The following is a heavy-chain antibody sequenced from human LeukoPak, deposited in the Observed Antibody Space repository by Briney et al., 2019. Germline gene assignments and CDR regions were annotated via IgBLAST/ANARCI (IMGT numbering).Heavy chain of an antibody. J-gene: IGHJ4*02. Sequence: PGGSLRLSCAASGFTFSNAWMSWVRQAPGKGLEWVGRIKSKTDGGTTDYAAPVKGRFTISRDNSKNTLYLQMNSLRAEDTAVYYCARVLVPELYFDYWGQGTLVTVPS. D-gene: IGHD1-7*01. V-gene: IGHV3-15*05. CDR1: GFTFSNAW. CDR2: IKSKTDGGTT. CDR3: ARVLVPELYFDY.